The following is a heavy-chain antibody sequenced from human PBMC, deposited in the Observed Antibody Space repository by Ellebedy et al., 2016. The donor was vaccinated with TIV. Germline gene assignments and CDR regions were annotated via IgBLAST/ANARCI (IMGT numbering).Heavy chain of an antibody. Sequence: GGSLRLSCAASGFTFSSYWMSWVRQAPGKGLEWVANIKQDGSEKYYVDSVKGRFTISRDNAKNSLYLQMSSLRAEDTAVYYCAKRSGIGSSLLAYYYGLDVWGQGTTVTVSS. CDR1: GFTFSSYW. CDR3: AKRSGIGSSLLAYYYGLDV. V-gene: IGHV3-7*01. D-gene: IGHD6-6*01. J-gene: IGHJ6*02. CDR2: IKQDGSEK.